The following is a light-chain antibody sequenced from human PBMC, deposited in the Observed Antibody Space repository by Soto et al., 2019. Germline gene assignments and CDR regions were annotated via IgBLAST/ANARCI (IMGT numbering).Light chain of an antibody. CDR1: RSNIGSNY. CDR2: RND. J-gene: IGLJ2*01. CDR3: ASWDDSLSVPI. V-gene: IGLV1-47*01. Sequence: QSALTQPPSASGTPGQRVTISCSGSRSNIGSNYVYWYQQLPGMAPKVVIYRNDQRPSGVPDRFSGSRSGTSASLAIIGLRSEDEADYYCASWDDSLSVPIFGGGTKLTVL.